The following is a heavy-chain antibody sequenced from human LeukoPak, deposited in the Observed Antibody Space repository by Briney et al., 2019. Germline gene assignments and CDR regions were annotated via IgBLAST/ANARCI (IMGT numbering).Heavy chain of an antibody. V-gene: IGHV1-69*06. CDR2: IIPIFGTA. D-gene: IGHD5-24*01. J-gene: IGHJ4*02. CDR1: GGTFSSYA. CDR3: ARASDGYNSLFDY. Sequence: SVKVSCKASGGTFSSYAISWVRQAPGQGLGWMGGIIPIFGTANYAQKFQGRVTITADKSTSTAYMELSSLRSEDTAVYYCARASDGYNSLFDYWGQGTLVTVSS.